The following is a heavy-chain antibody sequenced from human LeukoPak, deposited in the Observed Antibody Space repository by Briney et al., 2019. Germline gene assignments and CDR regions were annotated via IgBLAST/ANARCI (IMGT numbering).Heavy chain of an antibody. D-gene: IGHD1-14*01. J-gene: IGHJ6*02. V-gene: IGHV3-30*04. CDR2: ISYDGRNK. Sequence: PGGSLRLSCSASGFTFSSYAMDWVAPAPGKGLGWVAAISYDGRNKTHAYSVKGRFTSSRANSKNYLDLQMKSRGAGDAAVYDCRGGDRHGYGMDVWGQGTTVTVSS. CDR1: GFTFSSYA. CDR3: RGGDRHGYGMDV.